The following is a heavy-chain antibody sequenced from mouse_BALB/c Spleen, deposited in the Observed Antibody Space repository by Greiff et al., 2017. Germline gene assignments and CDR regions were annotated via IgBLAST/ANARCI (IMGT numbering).Heavy chain of an antibody. Sequence: QVQLKQSGPELVKPGASVKISCKASGYAFSSSWMNWVKQRPGQGLEWIGRIYPGDGDTNYNGKFKGKATLTADKSSSTAYMQLSSLTSVDSAVYFCAREYYGWWYFDVWGAGTTVTVSS. CDR1: GYAFSSSW. J-gene: IGHJ1*01. CDR2: IYPGDGDT. CDR3: AREYYGWWYFDV. D-gene: IGHD1-2*01. V-gene: IGHV1-82*01.